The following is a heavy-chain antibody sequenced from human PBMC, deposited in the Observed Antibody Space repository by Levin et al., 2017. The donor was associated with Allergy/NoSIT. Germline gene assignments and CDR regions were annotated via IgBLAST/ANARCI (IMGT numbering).Heavy chain of an antibody. CDR2: LYYSGST. D-gene: IGHD2-15*01. J-gene: IGHJ3*02. CDR1: GGSIRSRSYF. Sequence: SQTLSLTCTASGGSIRSRSYFWGWIRQPPGKGLEWIGSLYYSGSTYYNPSLKSRVTISVDTSKNQFSLKLSSVTAADTAVYYCARHRGILGNAFDIWGQGTMVTVSS. CDR3: ARHRGILGNAFDI. V-gene: IGHV4-39*01.